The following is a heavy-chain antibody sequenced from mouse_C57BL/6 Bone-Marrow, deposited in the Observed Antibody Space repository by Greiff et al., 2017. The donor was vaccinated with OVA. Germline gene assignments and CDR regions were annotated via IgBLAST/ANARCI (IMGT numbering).Heavy chain of an antibody. D-gene: IGHD1-1*01. CDR3: TKERNILLYF. CDR1: GYTFTDYY. J-gene: IGHJ1*03. Sequence: VQLKQSGPELVKPGASVKISCKASGYTFTDYYMNWVKQSHGKSLEWIGDINPNNGGTSYNQKFKGKATLTVDKSSSTAYMELRSLTSEDSAVYYCTKERNILLYFWGTGTAVTVSS. CDR2: INPNNGGT. V-gene: IGHV1-26*01.